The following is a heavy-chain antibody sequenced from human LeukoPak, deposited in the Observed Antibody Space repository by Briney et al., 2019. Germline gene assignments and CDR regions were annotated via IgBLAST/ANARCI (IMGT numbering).Heavy chain of an antibody. CDR1: GYTFTSYG. D-gene: IGHD3-22*01. Sequence: ASVKVSCKASGYTFTSYGISWVRQAPGQGLEWMGWISAYNGNTNYAQKLQGRVTMTTDTSTSTAYMELRSLRSDDTAVYYCARDRGGYYDSSGYYYSDYWGQGTLVTVSS. CDR3: ARDRGGYYDSSGYYYSDY. V-gene: IGHV1-18*01. J-gene: IGHJ4*02. CDR2: ISAYNGNT.